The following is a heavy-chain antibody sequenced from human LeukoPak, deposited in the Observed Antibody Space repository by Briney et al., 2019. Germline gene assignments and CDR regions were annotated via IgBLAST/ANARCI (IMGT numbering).Heavy chain of an antibody. J-gene: IGHJ6*04. D-gene: IGHD3-10*01. CDR2: IVVGSGNT. Sequence: GTSVKVSCKASGFTFTSSAVQWVRQARGQRLEWIGWIVVGSGNTNYAQKFQERVTITRDMSTSTAYMELSSLRSEDTAVYYCAADYDYYGSGSYYGNYYYGMGVWGKGTTVTVSS. CDR3: AADYDYYGSGSYYGNYYYGMGV. CDR1: GFTFTSSA. V-gene: IGHV1-58*01.